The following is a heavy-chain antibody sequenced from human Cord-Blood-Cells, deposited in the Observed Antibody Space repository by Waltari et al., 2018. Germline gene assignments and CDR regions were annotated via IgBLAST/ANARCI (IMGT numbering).Heavy chain of an antibody. CDR2: FDPEDGET. CDR1: GYTLPALS. CDR3: ATDRYSSSIDAFDI. D-gene: IGHD6-6*01. V-gene: IGHV1-24*01. J-gene: IGHJ3*02. Sequence: QVQLLQSGAEVKKPGASVKVSCKVSGYTLPALSMPWGRQAPGKGLEWMGGFDPEDGETIYAQKFQGRVTMTEDTSTDTAYMELSSLRSEDTAVYYCATDRYSSSIDAFDIWGQGTMVTVSS.